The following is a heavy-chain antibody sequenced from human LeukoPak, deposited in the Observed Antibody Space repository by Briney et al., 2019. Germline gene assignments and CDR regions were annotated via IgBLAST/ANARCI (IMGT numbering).Heavy chain of an antibody. Sequence: PGGSLRLSCAASGFTVSTNYMNWVRQSPGKGLEWVSIIYSGGTTYYADSVKGRFTISRDKSKNTVFLQMNSLRAEDTAVYYCARVEVAPWFFALWGRGTLVTVSS. V-gene: IGHV3-66*01. CDR1: GFTVSTNY. D-gene: IGHD5-24*01. J-gene: IGHJ2*01. CDR2: IYSGGTT. CDR3: ARVEVAPWFFAL.